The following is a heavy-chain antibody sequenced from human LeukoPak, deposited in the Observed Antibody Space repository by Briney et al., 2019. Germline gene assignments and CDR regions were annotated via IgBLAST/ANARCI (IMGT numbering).Heavy chain of an antibody. CDR1: GYTFTGYY. J-gene: IGHJ5*02. D-gene: IGHD2-2*01. CDR2: INPNSGGT. V-gene: IGHV1-2*02. Sequence: GASVKVSCKASGYTFTGYYMHWVRQAPGQGLEWMGWINPNSGGTNYAQKFQGRVTMTRDTSISTAYMELSRLRSDDTAVYYCARGPGIVVVPANPGAHRFDPWGQGTLVTVSS. CDR3: ARGPGIVVVPANPGAHRFDP.